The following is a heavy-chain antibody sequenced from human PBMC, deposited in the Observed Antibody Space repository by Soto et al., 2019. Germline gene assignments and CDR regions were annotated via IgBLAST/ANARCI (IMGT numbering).Heavy chain of an antibody. CDR1: GFTFSTST. Sequence: EVQLLESGGGLVKPGGSLRLSCAASGFTFSTSTMNWVRQAPGKGLEWVSSISRSSNNIYYADSVKGRFTISRDNAKNSLYLQMNSLRAEDTAMYYCARTTSDPWGQGTLVTVSS. V-gene: IGHV3-21*01. CDR3: ARTTSDP. CDR2: ISRSSNNI. J-gene: IGHJ5*02. D-gene: IGHD1-26*01.